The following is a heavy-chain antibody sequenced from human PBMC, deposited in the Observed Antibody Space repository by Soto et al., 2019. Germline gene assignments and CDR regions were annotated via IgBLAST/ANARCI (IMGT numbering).Heavy chain of an antibody. CDR2: IYYSGST. Sequence: SETLSLTCTVSGGSISSYYWSWIRQPPGKGLEWIGYIYYSGSTNYNPSLKSRVTISVDTSKNQFSLKLSSVTAADTAVYYCARADYYDSSGYNYWGQGTLVTV. CDR1: GGSISSYY. J-gene: IGHJ4*02. V-gene: IGHV4-59*01. D-gene: IGHD3-22*01. CDR3: ARADYYDSSGYNY.